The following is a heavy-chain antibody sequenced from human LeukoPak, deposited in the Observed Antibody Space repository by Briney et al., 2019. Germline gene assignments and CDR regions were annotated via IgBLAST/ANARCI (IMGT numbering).Heavy chain of an antibody. Sequence: PSQTLSLTCTVSGGSIFSYYWSWIRQPPGKGLEWIGYIYYSGSTNYNPSLKSRVTISVDTSKNQFSLKLSSVTATDTAVYYCARDAYYDSSGYLTFDYWGQGTLVTVSS. CDR3: ARDAYYDSSGYLTFDY. D-gene: IGHD3-22*01. J-gene: IGHJ4*02. CDR1: GGSIFSYY. V-gene: IGHV4-59*01. CDR2: IYYSGST.